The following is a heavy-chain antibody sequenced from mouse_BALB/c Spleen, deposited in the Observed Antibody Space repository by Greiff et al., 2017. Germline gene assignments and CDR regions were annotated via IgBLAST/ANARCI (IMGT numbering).Heavy chain of an antibody. CDR2: ISYSGST. CDR1: GYSITSDYA. Sequence: EVQGVESGPGLVKPSQSLSLTCTVTGYSITSDYAWNWIRQFPGNKLEWMGYISYSGSTSYNPSLKSRISITRDTSKNQFFLQLNSVTTEDTATYYCARSGYYGSSYVVFAYWGQGTLVTVSA. J-gene: IGHJ3*01. CDR3: ARSGYYGSSYVVFAY. V-gene: IGHV3-2*02. D-gene: IGHD1-1*01.